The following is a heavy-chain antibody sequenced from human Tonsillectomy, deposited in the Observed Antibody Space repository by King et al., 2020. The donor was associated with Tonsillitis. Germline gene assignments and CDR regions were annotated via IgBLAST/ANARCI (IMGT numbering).Heavy chain of an antibody. CDR3: ARHRAYYYYYMDV. J-gene: IGHJ6*03. CDR2: IYYTGST. CDR1: GASISTSDYY. Sequence: LQLQESGPGLVKPSETLSLTCTVSGASISTSDYYWGWIRQPPGKGLEWIGSIYYTGSTYYNPSLESRVTISVDTSKNQFSLRLSSVPAADTAVYYCARHRAYYYYYMDVWGRGTTVTVSS. V-gene: IGHV4-39*01.